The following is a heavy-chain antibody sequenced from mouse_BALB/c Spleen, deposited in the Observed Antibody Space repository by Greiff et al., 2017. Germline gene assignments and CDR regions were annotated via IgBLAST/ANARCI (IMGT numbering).Heavy chain of an antibody. CDR1: GFTFSDYY. CDR3: ARDPDYAMDY. V-gene: IGHV5-4*02. J-gene: IGHJ4*01. Sequence: EVKLMESGGGLVKPGGSLKLSCAASGFTFSDYYMYWVRQTPEKRLEWVATISDGGSYTYYPDSVKGRFTISRDNAKNNLYLQMSSLKSEDTAMYYCARDPDYAMDYWGQGTSVTVSS. CDR2: ISDGGSYT.